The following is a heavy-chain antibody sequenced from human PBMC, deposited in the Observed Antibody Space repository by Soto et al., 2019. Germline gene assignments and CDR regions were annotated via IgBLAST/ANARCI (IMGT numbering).Heavy chain of an antibody. V-gene: IGHV3-21*04. D-gene: IGHD1-26*01. J-gene: IGHJ4*02. CDR2: ISSSSSYI. CDR1: GFTFSSYS. CDR3: ARVKTLSGEN. Sequence: GGSLRLSCAASGFTFSSYSMNWVRQAPWKGLEWVSSISSSSSYIYYADSVKGRFIISRDNAKNSLYLQMNSLRAEDTAVYYWARVKTLSGENLGQGTLVNLSS.